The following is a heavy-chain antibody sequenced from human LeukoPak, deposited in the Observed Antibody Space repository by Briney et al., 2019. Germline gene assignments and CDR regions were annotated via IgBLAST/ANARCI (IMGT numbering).Heavy chain of an antibody. Sequence: ASVKVSCKASGGTFSSYAISWVRQAPGQGLEWMGGIILIFGTANYAQKFQGRVTITADESTSTAYMELSSLRSEDTAVYYCARGSGRVSMMESAYYYGMDVWGQGTTVTVSS. D-gene: IGHD5/OR15-5a*01. V-gene: IGHV1-69*13. CDR1: GGTFSSYA. J-gene: IGHJ6*02. CDR3: ARGSGRVSMMESAYYYGMDV. CDR2: IILIFGTA.